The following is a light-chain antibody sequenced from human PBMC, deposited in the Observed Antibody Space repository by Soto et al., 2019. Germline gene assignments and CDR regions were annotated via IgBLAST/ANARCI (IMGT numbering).Light chain of an antibody. V-gene: IGLV2-18*01. CDR3: SLYTSENTYV. CDR2: EAS. Sequence: QSALTQPPSVSGSPGQSVTIYCTGTSTGFVSYNRVSWYQQPPGTAPKLIIYEASNRPSGVPDRFSGSKSGNTASLTISGLQAADEADYYCSLYTSENTYVFVTGTKLTVL. J-gene: IGLJ1*01. CDR1: STGFVSYNR.